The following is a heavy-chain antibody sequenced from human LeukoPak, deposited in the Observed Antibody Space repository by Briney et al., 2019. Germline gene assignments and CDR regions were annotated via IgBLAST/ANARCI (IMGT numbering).Heavy chain of an antibody. J-gene: IGHJ4*02. CDR1: GFTFSSYG. V-gene: IGHV3-23*01. Sequence: PGGSLRLSCAASGFTFSSYGMSWVRQAPGKGLEWVSAISGSGGSTYYADSVKGRFTISRDNSKNTLYLQMNSLRVEDTAVYYCARLGYGGSGSYSNYYFDYWGQGTLVTVSS. CDR2: ISGSGGST. D-gene: IGHD1-26*01. CDR3: ARLGYGGSGSYSNYYFDY.